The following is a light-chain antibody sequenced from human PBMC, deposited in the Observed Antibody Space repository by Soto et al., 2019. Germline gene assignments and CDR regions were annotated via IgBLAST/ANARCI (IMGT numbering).Light chain of an antibody. CDR3: QQYNSNPST. CDR1: QSICTW. V-gene: IGKV1-5*03. Sequence: DIQMTQSPSTLSASVGDRVTITCGASQSICTWLAGYQRKRGKASKLLIYKASSLESGVPSRFSVSRSGTESTLTISSLQHDHFETYSCQQYNSNPSTYGQGAKGEIK. CDR2: KAS. J-gene: IGKJ1*01.